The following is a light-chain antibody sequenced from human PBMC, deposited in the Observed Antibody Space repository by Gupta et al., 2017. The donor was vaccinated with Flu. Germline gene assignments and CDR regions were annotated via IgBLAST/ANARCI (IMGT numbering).Light chain of an antibody. CDR2: DAS. V-gene: IGKV1-33*01. J-gene: IGKJ2*01. CDR1: QDISNY. Sequence: DIQMTQSPSSLSASVGDRVTITCQASQDISNYLNWYQQKPVKAPKLLIYDASNLETGVPSRFSGSGSGTDFTFTISSLQPEDFAIYFCHQYLSLHTFGQGTKLEIK. CDR3: HQYLSLHT.